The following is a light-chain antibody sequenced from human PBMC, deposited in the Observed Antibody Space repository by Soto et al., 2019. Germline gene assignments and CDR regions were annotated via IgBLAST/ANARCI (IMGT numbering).Light chain of an antibody. Sequence: DIEMTQSPSTLSASVGYRVTITCRASQSVTPWLAWYQQKPGKAPKLLIYKSSSLKSGVPSRFSGSGSGTEFTLTISSLQPDDFATYYCQQYSSLVTFGGGTKVDIK. CDR3: QQYSSLVT. V-gene: IGKV1-5*03. J-gene: IGKJ4*01. CDR2: KSS. CDR1: QSVTPW.